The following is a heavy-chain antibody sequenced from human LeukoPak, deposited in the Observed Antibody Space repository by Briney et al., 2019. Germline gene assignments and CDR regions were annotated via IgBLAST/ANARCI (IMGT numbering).Heavy chain of an antibody. CDR1: VYTFTNYG. Sequence: SVTVSCTSAVYTFTNYGISLVRQAPGHGLEWMGWISAYNGNTKNAHKVQGRVTFTTDTSTSTAYMELRRLRSDDTAVYYCARGGTFYYDSSAYYWGQGTLVTVSS. CDR2: ISAYNGNT. D-gene: IGHD3-22*01. V-gene: IGHV1-18*01. J-gene: IGHJ4*02. CDR3: ARGGTFYYDSSAYY.